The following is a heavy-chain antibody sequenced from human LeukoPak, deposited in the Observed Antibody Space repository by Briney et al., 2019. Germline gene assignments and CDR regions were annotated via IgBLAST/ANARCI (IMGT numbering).Heavy chain of an antibody. J-gene: IGHJ3*02. V-gene: IGHV1-46*01. CDR2: INPSGGST. Sequence: LEASVKVSCKASGYTFTSYYMHWVRQAPGQGLEWMGIINPSGGSTSYAQKFQGRVTMTRDTSTSTVYMELSSLRSEDTAVFYCARVPIAVAHAFDIWGQGTMVTVSS. D-gene: IGHD6-19*01. CDR1: GYTFTSYY. CDR3: ARVPIAVAHAFDI.